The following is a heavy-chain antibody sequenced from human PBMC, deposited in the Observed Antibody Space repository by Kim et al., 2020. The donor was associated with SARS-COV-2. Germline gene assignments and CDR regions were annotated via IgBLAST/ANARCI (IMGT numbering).Heavy chain of an antibody. CDR3: AREGDGYSYGSTAYNWFDP. J-gene: IGHJ5*02. D-gene: IGHD5-18*01. V-gene: IGHV3-11*06. Sequence: GRFTISRDNAKNSLYLQMNSLRAEDTAVYYCAREGDGYSYGSTAYNWFDPWGQGTLVTVSS.